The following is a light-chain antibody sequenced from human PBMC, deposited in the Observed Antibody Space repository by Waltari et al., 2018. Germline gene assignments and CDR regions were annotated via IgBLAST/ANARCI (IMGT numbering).Light chain of an antibody. J-gene: IGKJ2*01. CDR3: QQYHKWPPYT. Sequence: EIVLTQSPATLSVSPGERATLSCRASQTIHSNLAWYQQQPGQAPRPLIYGASTRAIGIPARFSGSGSGTEFTLTITSLQSEDFAVYFCQQYHKWPPYTFGQGTKLDI. V-gene: IGKV3-15*01. CDR2: GAS. CDR1: QTIHSN.